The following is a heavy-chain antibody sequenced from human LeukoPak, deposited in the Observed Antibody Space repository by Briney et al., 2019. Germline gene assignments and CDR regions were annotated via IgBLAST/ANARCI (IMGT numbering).Heavy chain of an antibody. CDR2: IWYEGTNE. D-gene: IGHD1-26*01. CDR3: ARAIVGHTGDY. Sequence: PGGSLKLSCAASGLTFSSYGMHWVRKAPGKGLEWVAVIWYEGTNEYYAEAVKGRFTISRDNSKNTLYLQMNSLRAEDSAVYYCARAIVGHTGDYWGQGTLVTVAS. J-gene: IGHJ4*02. CDR1: GLTFSSYG. V-gene: IGHV3-33*01.